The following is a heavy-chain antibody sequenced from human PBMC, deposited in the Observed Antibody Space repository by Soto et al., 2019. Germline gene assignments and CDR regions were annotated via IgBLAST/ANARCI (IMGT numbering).Heavy chain of an antibody. V-gene: IGHV4-30-4*01. CDR3: VKGERSRYSSMFDY. D-gene: IGHD4-4*01. Sequence: SETLSLTCSVSGGSISSGYYYWSWIRQPPGKGLEWIGNIYYSGNTYYNPSLKSRLIISIDTSKNQFSLKVGSVTAADTAVYYCVKGERSRYSSMFDYLGHGTRVTVSS. J-gene: IGHJ4*01. CDR2: IYYSGNT. CDR1: GGSISSGYYY.